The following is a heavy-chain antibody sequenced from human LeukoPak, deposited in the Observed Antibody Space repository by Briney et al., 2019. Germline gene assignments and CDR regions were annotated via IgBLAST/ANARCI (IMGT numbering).Heavy chain of an antibody. V-gene: IGHV1-8*01. Sequence: ASVKVSCKASGYTFTSYDINWVRQATGQGLEWMGWMNPNSGNTGYAQKFQGRVIMTRNTSISTAYMELSSLRSEDTAVYYCALSPYYYGSGTPPDYWGQGTLVTVSS. J-gene: IGHJ4*02. D-gene: IGHD3-10*01. CDR1: GYTFTSYD. CDR3: ALSPYYYGSGTPPDY. CDR2: MNPNSGNT.